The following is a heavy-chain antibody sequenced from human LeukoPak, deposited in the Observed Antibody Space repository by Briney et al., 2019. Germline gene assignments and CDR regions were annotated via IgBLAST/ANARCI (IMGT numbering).Heavy chain of an antibody. Sequence: GGSLRLSCAASGFTFSSYAMSWVRQAPGKGLEWVSSISGSGGSTYYADSVKGRFTISRDNSKNTLYLQMNSLRAEDTAVYYCAKDPLWVVVVPAAPDFDYWGQGTLVTVSS. CDR3: AKDPLWVVVVPAAPDFDY. J-gene: IGHJ4*02. CDR1: GFTFSSYA. V-gene: IGHV3-23*01. CDR2: ISGSGGST. D-gene: IGHD2-2*01.